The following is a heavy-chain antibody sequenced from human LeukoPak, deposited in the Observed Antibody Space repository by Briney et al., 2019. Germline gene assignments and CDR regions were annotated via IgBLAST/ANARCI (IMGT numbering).Heavy chain of an antibody. CDR3: AKDSKGPYDFWSGYSRMDV. Sequence: PGGSLRLSCAASGLTFSSYGMHWVRQAPGKGLEWVAVISYDGSNKYYADSVKGRFTISRDNSKNTLYLQMNSLRAEDTAVYYCAKDSKGPYDFWSGYSRMDVWGQGTTVTVSS. J-gene: IGHJ6*02. CDR1: GLTFSSYG. D-gene: IGHD3-3*01. CDR2: ISYDGSNK. V-gene: IGHV3-30*18.